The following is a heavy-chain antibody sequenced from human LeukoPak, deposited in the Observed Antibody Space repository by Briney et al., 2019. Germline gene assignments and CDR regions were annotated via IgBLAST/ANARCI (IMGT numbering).Heavy chain of an antibody. CDR1: GGSISSGGYY. D-gene: IGHD6-6*01. V-gene: IGHV4-31*03. Sequence: PSQTLSLTCTGSGGSISSGGYYWSWIRQHPGKGLEWIGYIYYSGSTYYNPSLKSRVTISVDTSKNQFSLKLSSVTAADTAVYYCARTDGAAREYYFDYWGQGTLVTVSS. CDR2: IYYSGST. CDR3: ARTDGAAREYYFDY. J-gene: IGHJ4*02.